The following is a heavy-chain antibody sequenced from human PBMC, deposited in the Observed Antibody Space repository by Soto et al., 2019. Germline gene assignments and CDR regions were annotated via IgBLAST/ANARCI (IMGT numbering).Heavy chain of an antibody. CDR1: GYTFTSYA. J-gene: IGHJ4*02. CDR2: ISADNGNT. Sequence: ASVKVSCKASGYTFTSYAMHWVRQAPGQRLEWMGWISADNGNTNYSQKFQGRVTITTDTSTSTAYMELRSLRSDDTAVYYCAISIAVAGESAYWGQGTLVTVSS. CDR3: AISIAVAGESAY. D-gene: IGHD6-19*01. V-gene: IGHV1-3*01.